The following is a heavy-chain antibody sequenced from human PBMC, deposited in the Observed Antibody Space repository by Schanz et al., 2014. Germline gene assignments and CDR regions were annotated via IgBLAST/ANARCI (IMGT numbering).Heavy chain of an antibody. D-gene: IGHD4-17*01. CDR2: INSVGSNT. V-gene: IGHV3-74*02. CDR1: GFNFSDYA. Sequence: EVQLLESGGGLVQPGGSLRLSCAASGFNFSDYAMCWVRQDPGKGLVWVARINSVGSNTDYADSVKGRFTISRDNAKNTLYLQMNTLRAEDTAVYYCARKMKLGVYGGKGHDSLDIWDQGTMVTVSS. CDR3: ARKMKLGVYGGKGHDSLDI. J-gene: IGHJ3*02.